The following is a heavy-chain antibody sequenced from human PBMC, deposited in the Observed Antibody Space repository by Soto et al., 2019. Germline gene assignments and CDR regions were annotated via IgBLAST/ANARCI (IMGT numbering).Heavy chain of an antibody. Sequence: SVKVSCKASGGTFSSYAISWVRQAPGQGLEWMGGIIPIFGTANYAQKFQGRVTITADESTSTAYMELSSLRSEDTAVYYCARVNSSSTRCWAEVNILYYYYCMDFWGQGTTVTVSS. CDR2: IIPIFGTA. D-gene: IGHD2-2*01. CDR1: GGTFSSYA. J-gene: IGHJ6*02. CDR3: ARVNSSSTRCWAEVNILYYYYCMDF. V-gene: IGHV1-69*13.